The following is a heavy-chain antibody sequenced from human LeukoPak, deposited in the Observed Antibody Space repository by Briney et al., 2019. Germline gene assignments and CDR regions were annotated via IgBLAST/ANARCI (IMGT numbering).Heavy chain of an antibody. CDR1: GFAFSDYY. Sequence: GGSLRLPCAASGFAFSDYYMTWIRQAPGKGLEWLSYISGGGGDINYAESVKGRFSISRDNAKNSLYLEMTSLRVEDTAVYYCVRDIRAVGVTLYFDHWGQGTLVTASS. V-gene: IGHV3-11*01. D-gene: IGHD1-26*01. J-gene: IGHJ4*02. CDR3: VRDIRAVGVTLYFDH. CDR2: ISGGGGDI.